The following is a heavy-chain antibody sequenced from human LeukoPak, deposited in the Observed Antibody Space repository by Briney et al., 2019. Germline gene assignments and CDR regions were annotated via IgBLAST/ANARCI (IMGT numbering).Heavy chain of an antibody. CDR3: AKGRVPCTSFSCFFPPPAFDY. CDR1: GFTFSNYD. D-gene: IGHD2-2*01. Sequence: GGSLRLSCAASGFTFSNYDMSWVRQTPGKGLEWVSAISGSGGSSYYPDSVKGRFTMSRDNSKNMMYLQMNSLRAGDTAVYYCAKGRVPCTSFSCFFPPPAFDYWGQGTLVTVSS. CDR2: ISGSGGSS. J-gene: IGHJ4*02. V-gene: IGHV3-23*01.